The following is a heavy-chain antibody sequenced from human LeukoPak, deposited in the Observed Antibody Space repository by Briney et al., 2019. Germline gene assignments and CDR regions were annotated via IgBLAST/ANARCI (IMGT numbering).Heavy chain of an antibody. CDR3: ARTGDYYYYHMDV. J-gene: IGHJ6*03. V-gene: IGHV1-69*05. CDR2: IIPIFGTA. D-gene: IGHD1-14*01. Sequence: SVKVSCKASGGTFSSYAISWVRQAPGQGLEWMGRIIPIFGTANYAQKFQGRVTITTDESTSTAYMELSSLRSEDTAVYYCARTGDYYYYHMDVWGKGTTVTVSS. CDR1: GGTFSSYA.